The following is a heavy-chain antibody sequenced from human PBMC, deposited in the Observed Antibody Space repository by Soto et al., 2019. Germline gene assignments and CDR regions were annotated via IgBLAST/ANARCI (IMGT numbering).Heavy chain of an antibody. CDR3: AKLSPGSFVEGAFDI. CDR2: IRGSGDST. V-gene: IGHV3-23*01. CDR1: GFTFSKYA. Sequence: GGSLRLSCAAFGFTFSKYAMTWVRQAPGKGLEWVSGIRGSGDSTYYADSVKGRFTISRDNAKNTLYLQMNSLRAEDTAVYFCAKLSPGSFVEGAFDIWGQGTMVTV. J-gene: IGHJ3*02. D-gene: IGHD3-3*01.